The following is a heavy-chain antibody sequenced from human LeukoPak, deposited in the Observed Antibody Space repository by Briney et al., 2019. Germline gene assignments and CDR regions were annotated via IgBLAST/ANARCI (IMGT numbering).Heavy chain of an antibody. J-gene: IGHJ4*02. CDR1: GGSISSSSYY. Sequence: PSETLSLTCTVSGGSISSSSYYWGWIRQPPGKGLEWIGSIYYSESTYYNPSLKSRVTISVDTSKNQFSLKLSSVTAADTAVYYCARVSRIAAAGIVSPRGYYFDYWGQGTLVTVSS. V-gene: IGHV4-39*07. D-gene: IGHD6-13*01. CDR2: IYYSEST. CDR3: ARVSRIAAAGIVSPRGYYFDY.